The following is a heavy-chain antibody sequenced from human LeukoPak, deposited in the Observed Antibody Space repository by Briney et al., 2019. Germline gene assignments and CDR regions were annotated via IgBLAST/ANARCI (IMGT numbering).Heavy chain of an antibody. Sequence: SGGSLRLSCAASGFTFSSYAMSWVRQAPGKGLEWVSAISGSGGSTYYADSVKGRFTISRDNSKNTLYLQMNSLRADDTAVYYCAKGAVLLWFGEFSLPNYFDIWGQGTMVTVSS. V-gene: IGHV3-23*01. CDR3: AKGAVLLWFGEFSLPNYFDI. D-gene: IGHD3-10*01. J-gene: IGHJ3*02. CDR2: ISGSGGST. CDR1: GFTFSSYA.